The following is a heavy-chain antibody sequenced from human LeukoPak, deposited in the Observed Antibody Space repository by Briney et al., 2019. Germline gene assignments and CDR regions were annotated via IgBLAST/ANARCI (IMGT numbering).Heavy chain of an antibody. CDR2: MYYSESS. V-gene: IGHV4-39*01. J-gene: IGHJ4*02. Sequence: SETLSLTCTVSGGSISSSSYYWGWIRQPPGKGLEWIGTMYYSESSYCNPSLKTRVTISVDTSKNQFSLKLSPVTAADTAVYYCARRRAATIDYWGQGTLVTVSS. D-gene: IGHD6-25*01. CDR1: GGSISSSSYY. CDR3: ARRRAATIDY.